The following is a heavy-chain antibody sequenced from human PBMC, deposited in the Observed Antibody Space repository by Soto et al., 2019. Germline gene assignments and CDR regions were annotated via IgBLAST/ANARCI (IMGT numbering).Heavy chain of an antibody. D-gene: IGHD6-6*01. V-gene: IGHV3-30-3*01. CDR1: GFTFSSYA. Sequence: PGGSMRLSCAASGFTFSSYAMHWVRKATGKGLEWVAVISYDGSNKYYADSVKGRFTISRDNSKNTLYLQMNSLRAEDTAVYYCARAYLPGGSSSKRPGVLDYWGQGTLVTVSS. CDR2: ISYDGSNK. J-gene: IGHJ4*02. CDR3: ARAYLPGGSSSKRPGVLDY.